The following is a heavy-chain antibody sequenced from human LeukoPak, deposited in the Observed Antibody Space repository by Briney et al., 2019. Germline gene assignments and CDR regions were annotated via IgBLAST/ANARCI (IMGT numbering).Heavy chain of an antibody. Sequence: ASVNVSCKASVGTFSSYAISWVRQAPGQGLEWMGRIIPILGIANYAQKFQGRVTITADESTSTAYMELSSLRSEDTAVYYCARGIHLGELSLRYWGQGTLVTVSS. CDR3: ARGIHLGELSLRY. D-gene: IGHD3-16*02. CDR2: IIPILGIA. CDR1: VGTFSSYA. J-gene: IGHJ4*02. V-gene: IGHV1-69*04.